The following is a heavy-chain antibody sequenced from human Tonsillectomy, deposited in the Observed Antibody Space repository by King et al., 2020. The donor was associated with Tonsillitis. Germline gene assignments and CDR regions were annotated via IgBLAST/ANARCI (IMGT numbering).Heavy chain of an antibody. CDR2: IWYDGSNK. J-gene: IGHJ2*01. CDR3: ARASGRYGYRDL. Sequence: VQLVESGGGVVQPGKSLRLSCAAAGFTFSSYGMHWVRQAPGKGLEWVAVIWYDGSNKYYAESVKGRFTISRDNFRNTLYLQMNSLRAEDTAVYYCARASGRYGYRDLWGRGTLVTVSS. CDR1: GFTFSSYG. D-gene: IGHD1-14*01. V-gene: IGHV3-33*01.